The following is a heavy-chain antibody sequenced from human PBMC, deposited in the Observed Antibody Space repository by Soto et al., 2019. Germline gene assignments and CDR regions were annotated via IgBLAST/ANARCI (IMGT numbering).Heavy chain of an antibody. Sequence: SETLSLTCTVSGGSISSYYWSWIRQPPGKGLEWIGYIYYSGSTNYNPSLKSRVTISVDTSKNQFSLKLSSVTAADTAVYYCARAKAPLYSSSWFWFDPWGQGTLVTVS. CDR3: ARAKAPLYSSSWFWFDP. CDR1: GGSISSYY. V-gene: IGHV4-59*08. D-gene: IGHD6-13*01. J-gene: IGHJ5*02. CDR2: IYYSGST.